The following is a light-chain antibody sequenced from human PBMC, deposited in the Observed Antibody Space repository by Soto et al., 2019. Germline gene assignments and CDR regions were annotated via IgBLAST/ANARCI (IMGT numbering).Light chain of an antibody. Sequence: QSVLTQPASVSGSPGQSITISCTGTSSDVGGYNYVSWYQQHPGKAPKLMIYEVSNRPSGVSNRFSGSKSGNTASLTISGLQAEDEADYYCSSYTSSSTLFGRGTKVTVL. V-gene: IGLV2-14*01. CDR1: SSDVGGYNY. CDR2: EVS. J-gene: IGLJ2*01. CDR3: SSYTSSSTL.